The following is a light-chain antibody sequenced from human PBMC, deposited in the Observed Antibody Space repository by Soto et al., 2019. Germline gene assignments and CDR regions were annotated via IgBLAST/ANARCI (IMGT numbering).Light chain of an antibody. CDR1: QSVNSDS. CDR2: GAS. J-gene: IGKJ5*01. Sequence: EIVLTQSPGTLSLSVGESVTLSCRASQSVNSDSLAWYQQKPGQSPRLLIYGASNRATGIPDRFSGSGSGTDFTLSIIRVEPEDFTGYYCQQYGTSPPVTFGQGTRLEIK. V-gene: IGKV3-20*01. CDR3: QQYGTSPPVT.